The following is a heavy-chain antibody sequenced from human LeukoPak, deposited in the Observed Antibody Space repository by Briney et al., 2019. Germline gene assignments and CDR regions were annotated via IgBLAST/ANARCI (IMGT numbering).Heavy chain of an antibody. CDR2: IIPIFGTA. J-gene: IGHJ5*02. CDR1: GGTFSNYT. V-gene: IGHV1-69*01. CDR3: AKIYCSSNSCYDGRGWFDP. Sequence: ASVKVSCKASGGTFSNYTISWVRQAPGQGLEWMGGIIPIFGTANYAQKFQGRVTITAHESTSTAYMELSSLRSEDTAVYYCAKIYCSSNSCYDGRGWFDPWGQGTLVTVSS. D-gene: IGHD2-2*01.